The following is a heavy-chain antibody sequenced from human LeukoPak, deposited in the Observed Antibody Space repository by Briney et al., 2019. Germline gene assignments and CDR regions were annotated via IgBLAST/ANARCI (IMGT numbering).Heavy chain of an antibody. CDR2: ISAYNGNT. V-gene: IGHV1-18*01. Sequence: ASVKVSCKASGYTFTSYGISWVRQAPGQGLEWMGWISAYNGNTNYAQKLQGRVTMTTDTSTSTAYMELRSLRSDDTAVYYCATEVSSKHYYDSSYYFDYWGQGTLVTVSS. D-gene: IGHD3-22*01. CDR3: ATEVSSKHYYDSSYYFDY. CDR1: GYTFTSYG. J-gene: IGHJ4*02.